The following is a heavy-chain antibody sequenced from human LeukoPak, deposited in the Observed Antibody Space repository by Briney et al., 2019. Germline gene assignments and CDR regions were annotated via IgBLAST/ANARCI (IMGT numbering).Heavy chain of an antibody. J-gene: IGHJ5*02. D-gene: IGHD5-18*01. CDR3: ARVGRQLWLRIGDWFDP. V-gene: IGHV4-59*01. CDR2: IYYSGST. Sequence: SETLSLTCTVSGGSISSYYRSWIRQPPGKGLEWIGYIYYSGSTTYNPSLKSRVAISVDTSKNQFSLKLSSVTAADTAVYYCARVGRQLWLRIGDWFDPWGQGTLVTVSS. CDR1: GGSISSYY.